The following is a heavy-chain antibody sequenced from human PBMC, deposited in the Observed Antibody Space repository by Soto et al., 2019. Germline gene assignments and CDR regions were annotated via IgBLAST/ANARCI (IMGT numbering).Heavy chain of an antibody. V-gene: IGHV1-69*12. J-gene: IGHJ6*02. CDR1: GGTFSSYA. CDR2: IIPIFGTA. CDR3: ARSITGTVSYYYGMDV. Sequence: QVQLVQSGAEVKKPGSSVKVSCKASGGTFSSYAISWVRQAPGQGLEWMGGIIPIFGTANYAQKIQGTVTITADESTSTAYMELSSLRSEDTAVYYCARSITGTVSYYYGMDVWGQGTTVTVSS. D-gene: IGHD1-20*01.